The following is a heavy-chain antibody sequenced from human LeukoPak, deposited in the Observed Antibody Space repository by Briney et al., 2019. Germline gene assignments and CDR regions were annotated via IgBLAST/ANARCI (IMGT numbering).Heavy chain of an antibody. CDR2: IYYSGST. CDR3: ARAPGYCSSTSCYVPARYGMDV. J-gene: IGHJ6*04. CDR1: GGSFSGYY. Sequence: SETLSLTCAVYGGSFSGYYWSWIRQPPGKGLEWIGYIYYSGSTNYNPSLKSRVTISVDTSKNQFSLKLSSVTAADTAVYYCARAPGYCSSTSCYVPARYGMDVWGKGTTVTVSS. D-gene: IGHD2-2*01. V-gene: IGHV4-59*01.